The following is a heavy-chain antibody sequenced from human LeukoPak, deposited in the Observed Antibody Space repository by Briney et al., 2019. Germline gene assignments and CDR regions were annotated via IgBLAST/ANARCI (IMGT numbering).Heavy chain of an antibody. CDR3: VRGYSSGFDY. D-gene: IGHD6-19*01. V-gene: IGHV1-69*13. CDR2: IIPIFGTA. CDR1: GGTFSSYD. J-gene: IGHJ4*02. Sequence: ASVKVSCKASGGTFSSYDISWVRQAPGQGLEWMGRIIPIFGTANYAQKFQGRVTNTADESTSTVYMELSSLRSEDTAMYYCVRGYSSGFDYWGQGTLVTVSS.